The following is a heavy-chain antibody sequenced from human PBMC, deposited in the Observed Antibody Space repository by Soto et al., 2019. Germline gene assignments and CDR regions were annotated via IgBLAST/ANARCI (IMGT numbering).Heavy chain of an antibody. CDR1: GGSIRSYY. CDR2: IYYSGST. D-gene: IGHD3-10*01. CDR3: ARDGSGSYLRFDY. V-gene: IGHV4-59*01. Sequence: SGTLSLTCTVPGGSIRSYYWSWIREPPGKGLEWIGYIYYSGSTNYNPSLKSRVTISVDTSKNQFSLKLSSVTAADTAVYYCARDGSGSYLRFDYWGQGTLVTVSS. J-gene: IGHJ4*02.